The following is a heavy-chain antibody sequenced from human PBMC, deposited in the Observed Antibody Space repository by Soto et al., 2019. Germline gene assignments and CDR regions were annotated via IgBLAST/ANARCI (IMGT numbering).Heavy chain of an antibody. CDR2: ISAYNGNT. V-gene: IGHV1-18*01. Sequence: RASVKVSCKASGYTFTSYGISWVRQAPGQGLEWMGWISAYNGNTNYAQKLQGRVTMTTDTSTSTAYMELRSLRSDDTAVYYCARVEYSSSLREGVFAHWGQGTLVTSPQ. CDR3: ARVEYSSSLREGVFAH. D-gene: IGHD6-6*01. J-gene: IGHJ4*02. CDR1: GYTFTSYG.